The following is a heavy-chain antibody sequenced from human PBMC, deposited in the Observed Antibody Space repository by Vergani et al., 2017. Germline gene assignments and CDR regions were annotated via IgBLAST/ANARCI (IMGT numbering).Heavy chain of an antibody. CDR3: ARAEEGDSGSYYLWHRGRFDY. J-gene: IGHJ4*02. Sequence: EVQLVQSGAEVKKPGESLKISCKGSGYSFTSYWIGWVRQMPGKGLEWMGIIYPGDSDTRYSPSFQGQVTISADKSISTAYLQWSSLKASDTAMYYCARAEEGDSGSYYLWHRGRFDYWGQGTLVTVSS. V-gene: IGHV5-51*01. D-gene: IGHD3-10*01. CDR1: GYSFTSYW. CDR2: IYPGDSDT.